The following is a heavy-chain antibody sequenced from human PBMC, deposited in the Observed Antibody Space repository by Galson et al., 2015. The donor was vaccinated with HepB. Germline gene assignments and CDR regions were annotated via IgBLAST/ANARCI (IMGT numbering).Heavy chain of an antibody. CDR2: INAGNGNT. V-gene: IGHV1-3*01. Sequence: SVKVSCKASGYTFTSYAMHWVRQAPGQRLEWMGWINAGNGNTKYSQKFQGRVTITRDTSASTAYMELSSPRSEDTAVYYCARVRGVILDAFDIWGQGTMVTVSS. D-gene: IGHD3-10*01. J-gene: IGHJ3*02. CDR1: GYTFTSYA. CDR3: ARVRGVILDAFDI.